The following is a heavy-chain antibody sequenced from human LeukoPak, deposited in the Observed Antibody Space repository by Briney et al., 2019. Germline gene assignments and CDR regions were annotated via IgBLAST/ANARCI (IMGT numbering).Heavy chain of an antibody. V-gene: IGHV4-39*07. Sequence: SETLSLTCTVSGGSISGSSHYWAWIRQPPGKGLEWIGHFYYGGSTYYNPSLKSRVTISVDTSKNQFSVKLTSVTAADTAVYYCARDRSREGTYGSGSYFPGWFDPWGQGTLVTVSS. D-gene: IGHD3-10*01. J-gene: IGHJ5*02. CDR3: ARDRSREGTYGSGSYFPGWFDP. CDR2: FYYGGST. CDR1: GGSISGSSHY.